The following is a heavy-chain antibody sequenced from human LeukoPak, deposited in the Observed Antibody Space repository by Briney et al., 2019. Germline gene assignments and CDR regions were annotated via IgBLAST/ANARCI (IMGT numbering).Heavy chain of an antibody. Sequence: PSETLSLTCTVSGGSIRSYSWSWIRQPPGKGLEWIGYIYYSGSTNFNPSLKSRVIISADTSKNQFSLKLSSVTAADTAVYYCARGVIRWGGAFDIWGQGTMVTASS. CDR1: GGSIRSYS. V-gene: IGHV4-59*01. CDR3: ARGVIRWGGAFDI. J-gene: IGHJ3*02. CDR2: IYYSGST. D-gene: IGHD3-16*01.